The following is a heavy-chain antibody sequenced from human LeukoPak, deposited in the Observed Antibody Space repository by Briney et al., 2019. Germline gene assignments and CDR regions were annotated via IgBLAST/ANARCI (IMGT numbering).Heavy chain of an antibody. V-gene: IGHV3-33*01. J-gene: IGHJ4*02. CDR1: GFTFSTYG. D-gene: IGHD2-21*02. CDR2: VWYDGSNK. CDR3: ARGAPTCGGDCYSGIGAIDY. Sequence: GRSQRLSCAASGFTFSTYGMHWVRQAPGKGLEWVAVVWYDGSNKYYADSVKGRFTVSRDNSKNTLYLQMNSLRAEDTAVYYCARGAPTCGGDCYSGIGAIDYWGQGTLVTVSS.